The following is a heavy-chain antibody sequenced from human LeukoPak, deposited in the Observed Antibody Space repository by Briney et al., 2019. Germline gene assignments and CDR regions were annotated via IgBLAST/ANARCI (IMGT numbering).Heavy chain of an antibody. CDR1: GYTFTGYY. D-gene: IGHD6-13*01. CDR3: ARLIAADPQLDC. V-gene: IGHV1-2*02. J-gene: IGHJ4*02. Sequence: ASVKVSCKASGYTFTGYYMHWVRQAPGQGLEWMGWINPNSGGTNYAQKFQGRVTMTRDTSISTAYMELSRLRSDDTAVYYCARLIAADPQLDCWGQGTLVTVSS. CDR2: INPNSGGT.